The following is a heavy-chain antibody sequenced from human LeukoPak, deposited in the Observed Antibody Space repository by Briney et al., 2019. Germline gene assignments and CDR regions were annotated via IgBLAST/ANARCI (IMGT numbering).Heavy chain of an antibody. CDR3: AKDPDKIQLWFYFDY. D-gene: IGHD5-18*01. V-gene: IGHV3-23*01. CDR1: GFTFSSYA. J-gene: IGHJ4*02. CDR2: ISGSGGST. Sequence: GGSLRLSCAASGFTFSSYAVSWVRQAPGKGLEWVSAISGSGGSTYYADSVKGRFTISRDNSKNTLYLQMNSLRAEDTAVYYCAKDPDKIQLWFYFDYWGQGTLVTVSS.